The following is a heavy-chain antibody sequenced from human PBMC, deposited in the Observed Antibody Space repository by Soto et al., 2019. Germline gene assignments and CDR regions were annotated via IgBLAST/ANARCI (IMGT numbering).Heavy chain of an antibody. CDR1: GYTFTSFS. CDR2: ISAYSADA. Sequence: QVQLLQSGAEVKRPGASIRVSCKASGYTFTSFSITWVRQAPGQGLEWMGWISAYSADAKSTQKFQDRLTMTTDTPTNTAYMELRSLRSDDTAVYYCARVRGFDYWFFLDFWGQGTLVTVSS. J-gene: IGHJ4*02. D-gene: IGHD5-12*01. V-gene: IGHV1-18*01. CDR3: ARVRGFDYWFFLDF.